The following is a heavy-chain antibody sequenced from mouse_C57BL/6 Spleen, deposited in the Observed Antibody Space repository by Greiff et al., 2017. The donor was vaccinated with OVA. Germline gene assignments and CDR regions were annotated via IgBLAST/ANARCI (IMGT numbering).Heavy chain of an antibody. Sequence: QVQLKESGAELVRPGTSVKVSCKASGYAFTNYLIEWVKQRPGQGLEWIGVINPGSGGTNYNEKFKGKATLTADKSSSTAYMQLSSLTSEDSAVYFCARYDDGYYGGFAYWGQGTLVTVSA. D-gene: IGHD2-3*01. CDR1: GYAFTNYL. CDR2: INPGSGGT. V-gene: IGHV1-54*01. J-gene: IGHJ3*01. CDR3: ARYDDGYYGGFAY.